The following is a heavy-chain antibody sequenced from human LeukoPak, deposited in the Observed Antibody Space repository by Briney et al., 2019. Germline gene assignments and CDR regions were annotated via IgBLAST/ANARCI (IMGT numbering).Heavy chain of an antibody. Sequence: GASVNDSCKASGYTFTSYAMNWVRQAPGQGLEWMGWINTNTGKPTYAQGFTGRFVFSLDTSVSTAYLQISSLKAEDTAVYYCARDHPLIRQWLPSLYGMDVWGQGTTVTVSS. J-gene: IGHJ6*02. V-gene: IGHV7-4-1*02. CDR1: GYTFTSYA. CDR3: ARDHPLIRQWLPSLYGMDV. CDR2: INTNTGKP. D-gene: IGHD6-19*01.